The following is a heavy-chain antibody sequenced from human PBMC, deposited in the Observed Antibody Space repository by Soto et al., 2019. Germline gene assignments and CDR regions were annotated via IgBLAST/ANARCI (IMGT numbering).Heavy chain of an antibody. CDR1: GYSFTSYW. CDR3: ARGTVTPYYYYGMDV. J-gene: IGHJ6*02. D-gene: IGHD4-4*01. CDR2: TDPSDSYT. Sequence: GESLKISCKGSGYSFTSYWISWVRQMPGKGLEWMGRTDPSDSYTNYSPSFQGHVTISADKSISTAYLQWSSLKASDTAMYYCARGTVTPYYYYGMDVWGQGTTVTAP. V-gene: IGHV5-10-1*01.